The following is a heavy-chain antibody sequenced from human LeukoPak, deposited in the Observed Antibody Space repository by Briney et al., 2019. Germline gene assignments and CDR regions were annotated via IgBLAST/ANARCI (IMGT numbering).Heavy chain of an antibody. Sequence: SETLSLTCAVYGGSFSGYYWNWIRQPPGKGLEWTGEINHSGSTNYSPSLKSRVTISVDTSKNQFSLKLSSVTAADTAVYYCAREGPGAGYRGNWFDPWGQGTLVTVSS. V-gene: IGHV4-34*01. CDR2: INHSGST. CDR1: GGSFSGYY. CDR3: AREGPGAGYRGNWFDP. J-gene: IGHJ5*02. D-gene: IGHD6-19*01.